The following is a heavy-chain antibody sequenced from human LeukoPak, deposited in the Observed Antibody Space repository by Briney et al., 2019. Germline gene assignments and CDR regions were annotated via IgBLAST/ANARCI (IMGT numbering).Heavy chain of an antibody. J-gene: IGHJ3*02. D-gene: IGHD2-2*02. CDR2: ISGSGGST. CDR3: YAYNMVVVPAAITLPDAFDI. Sequence: GGSLRLSCAASGFTFSSYAMSWVRQAPGKGLEWVSAISGSGGSTYYADSVKGRFTISRGNSKNTLYPQMNSLRAEEAAVYYCYAYNMVVVPAAITLPDAFDIWGQGTMVTVSS. V-gene: IGHV3-23*01. CDR1: GFTFSSYA.